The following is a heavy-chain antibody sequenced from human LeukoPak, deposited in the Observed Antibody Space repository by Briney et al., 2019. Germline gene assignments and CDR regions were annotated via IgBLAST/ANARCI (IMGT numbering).Heavy chain of an antibody. CDR3: ARDGYSGSDAL. Sequence: PSETLSLTCTVSGGSISSSSYYWGWIRQPPGKGLEWIGNIYYSGNTYYNPSLKSRITISVDTSQNQFSLKLSSVTAADTAVYYCARDGYSGSDALWGQGTLVTVSS. D-gene: IGHD5-12*01. CDR2: IYYSGNT. J-gene: IGHJ4*02. CDR1: GGSISSSSYY. V-gene: IGHV4-39*07.